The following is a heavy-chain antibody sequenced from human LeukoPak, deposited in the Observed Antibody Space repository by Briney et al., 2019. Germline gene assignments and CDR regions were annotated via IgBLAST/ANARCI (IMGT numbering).Heavy chain of an antibody. Sequence: GGSLRLSCAASGFTFSSYGMLWVRQAPGKGLEWVGVISYDGSNKYYADSVKGRFTISRDNSKNTLYLQMNSLRAEDTAVYYCAKDPSTVTTEVDFYFDYWGQGTLVTVSS. CDR2: ISYDGSNK. CDR1: GFTFSSYG. J-gene: IGHJ4*02. CDR3: AKDPSTVTTEVDFYFDY. D-gene: IGHD4-17*01. V-gene: IGHV3-30*18.